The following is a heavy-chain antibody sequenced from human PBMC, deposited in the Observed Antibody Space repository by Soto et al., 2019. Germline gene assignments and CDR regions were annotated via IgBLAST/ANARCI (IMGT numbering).Heavy chain of an antibody. CDR3: ARSVFP. CDR1: GGSISSGGYY. Sequence: QLQLQESGPGLVKPSQTLSLTCTVSGGSISSGGYYWNWIRQHPGKGLEWIGYIYYSGSTYYNPSLKGRVSIAVDTSKNQFSLKLSAVTAADRAVYYCARSVFPWGQGTLVTVSS. V-gene: IGHV4-31*03. J-gene: IGHJ5*02. CDR2: IYYSGST.